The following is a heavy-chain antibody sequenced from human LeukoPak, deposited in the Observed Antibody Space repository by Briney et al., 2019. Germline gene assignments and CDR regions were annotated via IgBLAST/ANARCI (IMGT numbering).Heavy chain of an antibody. CDR1: GGSINSYY. D-gene: IGHD4-17*01. J-gene: IGHJ4*02. V-gene: IGHV4-59*01. CDR2: INYSGNT. Sequence: PSETLSLTCTVSGGSINSYYWGWIRQPPGKGLGWIGYINYSGNTNYNPSLKSRVTISVDTSKNQFSLKVSSVPAANTAVYYCAREGRQDYVYFDYWGQGTLVTVSS. CDR3: AREGRQDYVYFDY.